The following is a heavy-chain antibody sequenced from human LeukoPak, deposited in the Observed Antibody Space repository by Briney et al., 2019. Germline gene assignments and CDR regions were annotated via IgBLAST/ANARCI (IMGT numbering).Heavy chain of an antibody. V-gene: IGHV3-66*01. J-gene: IGHJ4*02. Sequence: GGSLRLSCAASGFTVSSSYMSWVRQAPGKGLEWVSVIYSGGSTYYADSVKGRFTISRDNAKNSLYLQMNSLRDEDTAVYYCARRTYGGLDYWGQGTLVTVSS. D-gene: IGHD4-23*01. CDR3: ARRTYGGLDY. CDR1: GFTVSSSY. CDR2: IYSGGST.